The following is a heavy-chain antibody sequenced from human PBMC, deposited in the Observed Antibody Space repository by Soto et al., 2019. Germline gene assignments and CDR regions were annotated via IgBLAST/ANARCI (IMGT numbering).Heavy chain of an antibody. V-gene: IGHV6-1*01. CDR2: TYYRSKWYN. J-gene: IGHJ5*02. CDR3: ARDSGPPYDYIWGSYRYTRWFDP. Sequence: SQTLSLTCAISGDSVSSNSAAWNWIRQSPSRGLEWLGRTYYRSKWYNDYAVSVKSRITINPDTSKNQFSLQLNSVTPEELAVYYCARDSGPPYDYIWGSYRYTRWFDPWGQGTLVTVSS. CDR1: GDSVSSNSAA. D-gene: IGHD3-16*02.